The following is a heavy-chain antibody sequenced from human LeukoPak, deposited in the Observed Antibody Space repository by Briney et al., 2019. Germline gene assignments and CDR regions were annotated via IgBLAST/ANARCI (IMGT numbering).Heavy chain of an antibody. CDR1: GFTFSGYS. Sequence: GGSLRLSCAASGFTFSGYSMNWVRQAPGKGLEWVSYISSSSSTIYYADSVKGRFTISKDTSKNTLSLQMNSLGVGDTGLYYCARAFASGIRRALWFGDLLRAQGTLVTVSS. CDR3: ARAFASGIRRALWFGDLL. J-gene: IGHJ4*02. CDR2: ISSSSSTI. V-gene: IGHV3-48*01. D-gene: IGHD3-10*01.